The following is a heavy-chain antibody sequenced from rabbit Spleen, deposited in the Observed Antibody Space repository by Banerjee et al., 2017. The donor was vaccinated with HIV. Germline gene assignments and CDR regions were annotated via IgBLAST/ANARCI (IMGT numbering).Heavy chain of an antibody. J-gene: IGHJ6*01. CDR1: GFDLSSYYY. CDR2: IWSGGGT. Sequence: QQLEESGGDLVKPGASLTLTCTASGFDLSSYYYMCWVRQAPGKGLELIACIWSGGGTDYASWAKGRLTIFKTSSTTVTLQMTSLTAADTATYFCARDSGTSFSTYGMDLWGPGTLVTVS. CDR3: ARDSGTSFSTYGMDL. V-gene: IGHV1S40*01. D-gene: IGHD8-1*01.